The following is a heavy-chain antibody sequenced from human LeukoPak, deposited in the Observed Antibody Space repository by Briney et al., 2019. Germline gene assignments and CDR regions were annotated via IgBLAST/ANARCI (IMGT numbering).Heavy chain of an antibody. Sequence: ASVKVSCKVSGYTLTELSMHWVRQAPGKGLEWMGGFDPEDGETIYAQKFQGRVTMTEDTSTDTAYMELSSLRSEDTAVYYCATPHPSGYCSSTSCYPNFDYWGQGTLVTVSS. D-gene: IGHD2-2*01. CDR2: FDPEDGET. V-gene: IGHV1-24*01. CDR1: GYTLTELS. J-gene: IGHJ4*02. CDR3: ATPHPSGYCSSTSCYPNFDY.